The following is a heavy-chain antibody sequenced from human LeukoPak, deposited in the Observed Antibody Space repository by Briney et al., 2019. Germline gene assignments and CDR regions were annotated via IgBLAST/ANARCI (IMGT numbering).Heavy chain of an antibody. CDR2: MYHSGIT. CDR3: ARQDYSSPEGWFDP. J-gene: IGHJ5*02. D-gene: IGHD6-13*01. Sequence: SETLSLTCTVSVGSITTTNYYWAWIRQPPGRGLELIGSMYHSGITYYNPSLKSRVTMSVDTSKDQFSLKLISVTAADTAVYYCARQDYSSPEGWFDPWGHGTLVTVSS. CDR1: VGSITTTNYY. V-gene: IGHV4-39*01.